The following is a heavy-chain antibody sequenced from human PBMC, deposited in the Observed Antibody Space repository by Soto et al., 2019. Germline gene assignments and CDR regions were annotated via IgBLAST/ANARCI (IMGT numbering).Heavy chain of an antibody. CDR1: GGTFSNCP. J-gene: IGHJ4*02. Sequence: GASVKVSCKASGGTFSNCPFTWVRQAPGQGLEWMGGIIPIFGSVTYAQKFQGRVTISADESTSTAYMEMSSLTSEDTAVYYCARPRTVATTKGYDYWGQGTLVTVSS. V-gene: IGHV1-69*13. CDR2: IIPIFGSV. D-gene: IGHD1-1*01. CDR3: ARPRTVATTKGYDY.